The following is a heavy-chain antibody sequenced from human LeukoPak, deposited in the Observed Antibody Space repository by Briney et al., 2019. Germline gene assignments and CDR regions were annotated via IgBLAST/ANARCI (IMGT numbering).Heavy chain of an antibody. CDR3: AYGDYPDR. CDR2: IGTGGSGRTK. D-gene: IGHD4-17*01. CDR1: GFTFSDFE. V-gene: IGHV3-48*03. Sequence: GGSLRLSCAASGFTFSDFEMNWVRQAPGKGLEWVSYIGTGGSGRTKYYTDSVKGRFSISRDNAKNSLYLQMNSLRAEDAGVYYCAYGDYPDRWGQGTLVTVSS. J-gene: IGHJ5*02.